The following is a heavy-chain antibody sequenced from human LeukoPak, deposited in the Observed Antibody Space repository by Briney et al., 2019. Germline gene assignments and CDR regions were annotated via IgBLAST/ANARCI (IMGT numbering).Heavy chain of an antibody. Sequence: GGSLRLSCVASRFTFSDRSMDWVRQAPGKGLEWIGRTRNKANSYITEYAASVRGRFTISRDDSKNSLYLQMNSLKTEDTAVYYCARVILGALDYWGQGTLVTVSS. CDR1: RFTFSDRS. CDR3: ARVILGALDY. D-gene: IGHD2-8*02. J-gene: IGHJ4*02. V-gene: IGHV3-72*01. CDR2: TRNKANSYIT.